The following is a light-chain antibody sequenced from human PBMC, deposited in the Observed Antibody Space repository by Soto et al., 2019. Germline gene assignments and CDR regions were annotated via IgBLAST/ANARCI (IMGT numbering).Light chain of an antibody. Sequence: EDVLTQSPGTLSLSPGERATLSCRASQGVSSYYLAWYQQKPGQAPRLLIYGASTRATGIPDRFSGSGSGTDFTLTISRLEPEDFAVYYCHQYGSSPWTFGQGTKVEIK. CDR2: GAS. V-gene: IGKV3-20*01. CDR1: QGVSSYY. J-gene: IGKJ1*01. CDR3: HQYGSSPWT.